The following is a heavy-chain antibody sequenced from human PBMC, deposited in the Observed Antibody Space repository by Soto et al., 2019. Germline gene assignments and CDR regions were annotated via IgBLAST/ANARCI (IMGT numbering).Heavy chain of an antibody. V-gene: IGHV3-11*06. J-gene: IGHJ5*02. CDR2: ISSSSRYT. CDR3: ARVLRPCWSYYRSAPLDLHNWVDP. CDR1: GFTFSDYY. D-gene: IGHD1-26*01. Sequence: QVQLVESGGGLVKPGGSLRLSCAASGFTFSDYYMSWIRQAPGKGLEWVSYISSSSRYTNYADSVKGRFTISRDNAKNSLYLQMNSLSADDTAVYYCARVLRPCWSYYRSAPLDLHNWVDPWGQGTLVTVSS.